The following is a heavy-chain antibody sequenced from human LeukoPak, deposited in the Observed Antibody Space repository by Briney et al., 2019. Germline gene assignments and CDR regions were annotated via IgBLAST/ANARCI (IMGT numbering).Heavy chain of an antibody. CDR3: ARDQDNCSGGSCYLY. D-gene: IGHD2-15*01. CDR1: EGTFNNYA. J-gene: IGHJ4*02. V-gene: IGHV1-69*06. CDR2: FIPIFGTA. Sequence: SVKVSCKTPEGTFNNYAITWVRQAPGQGLEWMGVFIPIFGTANYAQKFQGRVTITADKSTSTAFLELSSLTSDDTAIYYCARDQDNCSGGSCYLYWGQGTLVTVSS.